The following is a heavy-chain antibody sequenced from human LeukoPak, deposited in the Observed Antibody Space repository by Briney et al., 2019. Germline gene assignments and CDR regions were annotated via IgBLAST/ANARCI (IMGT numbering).Heavy chain of an antibody. V-gene: IGHV3-33*06. Sequence: GRSLRLSCAASGFTFSSYGRHWVRQAPGKGLEWVAVIWYDGSNKYYADSVKGRFTIYRDNSKNTLYLQMNSLRAEDTAVYYCAKTYDSSGYYLDYWGQGTLVTVSS. CDR2: IWYDGSNK. J-gene: IGHJ4*02. D-gene: IGHD3-22*01. CDR3: AKTYDSSGYYLDY. CDR1: GFTFSSYG.